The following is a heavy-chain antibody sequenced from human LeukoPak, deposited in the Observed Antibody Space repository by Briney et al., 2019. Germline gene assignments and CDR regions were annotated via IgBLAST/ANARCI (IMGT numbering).Heavy chain of an antibody. CDR2: IKQDGSEK. Sequence: GGSLRLSCAASGFTFSIYWINWVRQAPGKGLEWVAKIKQDGSEKYYVDSVKGRFTISRDNAKNSLYLQMNSLRAEDTAVYYCANHRWGYGMDVWGQGTTVTVSS. D-gene: IGHD3-16*01. V-gene: IGHV3-7*01. CDR3: ANHRWGYGMDV. J-gene: IGHJ6*02. CDR1: GFTFSIYW.